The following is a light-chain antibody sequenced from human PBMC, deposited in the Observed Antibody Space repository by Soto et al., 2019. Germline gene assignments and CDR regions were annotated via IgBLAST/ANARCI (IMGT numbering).Light chain of an antibody. Sequence: QSVLTQPPSVSGAPGQRVTISCTGSSSNIGTGYDVHWYQQLPGTAPKLLIYCNSNRPSGVPDRFSGSKSGTSASLAITGLQAEDEADYYCQSYDSSLVVFGGGTKVTVL. CDR2: CNS. V-gene: IGLV1-40*01. CDR3: QSYDSSLVV. CDR1: SSNIGTGYD. J-gene: IGLJ2*01.